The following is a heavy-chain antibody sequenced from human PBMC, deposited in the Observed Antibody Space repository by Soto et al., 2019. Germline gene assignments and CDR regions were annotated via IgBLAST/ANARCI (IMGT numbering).Heavy chain of an antibody. CDR1: GGTFSSYA. J-gene: IGHJ3*02. CDR3: AKSNDLGYDSSAFDI. V-gene: IGHV1-69*13. D-gene: IGHD5-12*01. CDR2: IIPIFGTA. Sequence: SVKVSCKASGGTFSSYAISWVRQAPGQGLEWMGGIIPIFGTANYAQKSQGRVTITADESTSTAYMELSSLRSEDTAVYYCAKSNDLGYDSSAFDIWGQGTMVTVSS.